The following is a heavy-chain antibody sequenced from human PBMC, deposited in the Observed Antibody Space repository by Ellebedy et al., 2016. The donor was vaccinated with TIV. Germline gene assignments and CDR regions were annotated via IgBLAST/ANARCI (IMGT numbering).Heavy chain of an antibody. Sequence: SETLSLTXTVSGYSISSGYYWGWIRQPPGKGLEWIGSIYHSGSTYYNPSLKSRVTISVDTSKNQFSLKLSSVTAADTAVYYCAREQNYYDSSGYYWGAFDIWGQGTMVTVSS. D-gene: IGHD3-22*01. CDR3: AREQNYYDSSGYYWGAFDI. V-gene: IGHV4-38-2*02. J-gene: IGHJ3*02. CDR2: IYHSGST. CDR1: GYSISSGYY.